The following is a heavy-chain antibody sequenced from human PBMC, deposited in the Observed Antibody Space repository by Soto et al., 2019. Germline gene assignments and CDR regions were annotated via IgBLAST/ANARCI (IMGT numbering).Heavy chain of an antibody. Sequence: EVQLVESGGGLVQPGGSLRLSCAASGFNISNYWMTWVRQAPGKGLEWVANIKQDGSQKYYVGSVKGRFTISRDNAKNSLYLPMDTLRAEDTAVYHCARDSGYRDFDYWGQGTLVTVSS. CDR2: IKQDGSQK. J-gene: IGHJ4*02. CDR1: GFNISNYW. V-gene: IGHV3-7*01. D-gene: IGHD5-12*01. CDR3: ARDSGYRDFDY.